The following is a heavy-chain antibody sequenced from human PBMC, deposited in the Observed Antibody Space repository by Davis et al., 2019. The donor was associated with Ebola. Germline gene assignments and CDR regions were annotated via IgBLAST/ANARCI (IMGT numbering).Heavy chain of an antibody. Sequence: AASVKVSCKAPGFTFANSAIQWARQARGQRLEWVGSVVIGTNNIQYAQKFQGRVTISRDMTTNTAYMELSSLRSEDTALYYCAASAGTVGKFDFWGHGTTVTVSS. V-gene: IGHV1-58*02. J-gene: IGHJ6*02. CDR3: AASAGTVGKFDF. CDR2: VVIGTNNI. CDR1: GFTFANSA. D-gene: IGHD1-14*01.